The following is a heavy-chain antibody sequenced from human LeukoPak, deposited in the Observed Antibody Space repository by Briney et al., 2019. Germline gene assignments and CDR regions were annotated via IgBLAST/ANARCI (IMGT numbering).Heavy chain of an antibody. V-gene: IGHV4-39*01. CDR2: IYYTGNT. CDR1: GGSISNSSSH. Sequence: SETLSLTCTVSGGSISNSSSHWGWIRQPPGKGLEWIGSIYYTGNTYYNASLKSRVTISIDTSKNQFSLKLTSVTAADTAVYYCAKQTGSGLFILPGGQGTLVTVSS. CDR3: AKQTGSGLFILP. D-gene: IGHD3/OR15-3a*01. J-gene: IGHJ4*02.